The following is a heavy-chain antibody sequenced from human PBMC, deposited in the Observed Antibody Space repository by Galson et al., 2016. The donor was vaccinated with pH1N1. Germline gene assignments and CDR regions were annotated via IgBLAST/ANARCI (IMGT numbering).Heavy chain of an antibody. CDR3: AREAHRIGWQVLDF. CDR2: VWSDGNTK. Sequence: SLRLSCAASGFTFNDYGMHWVRQAPGKGLEWVAVVWSDGNTKYYGGSVKGRFTISRDNSKKTLWLQMNGLAVEDTAVYYCAREAHRIGWQVLDFWGQGTLVTVSS. D-gene: IGHD6-19*01. V-gene: IGHV3-33*01. CDR1: GFTFNDYG. J-gene: IGHJ4*02.